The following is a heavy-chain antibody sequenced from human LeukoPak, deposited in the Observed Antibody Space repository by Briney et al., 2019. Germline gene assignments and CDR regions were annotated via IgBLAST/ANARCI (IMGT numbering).Heavy chain of an antibody. Sequence: SETLSLTCTVSGGSISGYYWGWIRQPAGKGLEWIGRISSSGSTNYNPSLKSRVTISVDTSKNQFSLKLSSVTAADTAVYFCARGPYSYDSSGAFDIWGQGTMVTVSS. CDR2: ISSSGST. V-gene: IGHV4-4*07. J-gene: IGHJ3*02. D-gene: IGHD3-22*01. CDR1: GGSISGYY. CDR3: ARGPYSYDSSGAFDI.